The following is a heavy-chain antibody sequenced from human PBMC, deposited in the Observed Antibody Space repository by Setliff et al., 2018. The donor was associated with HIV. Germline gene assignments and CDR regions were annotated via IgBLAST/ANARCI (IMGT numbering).Heavy chain of an antibody. D-gene: IGHD6-19*01. J-gene: IGHJ4*02. Sequence: SETLSLTCTVYGESFSGYYWSWIRQPAGKGLEWIGRIYASGRTNYNPSLKSRVTLSVDTSKNQFSLKVTSVTAADTAVYYCARETRSGWYDLAYWGQGTLVTVSS. CDR1: GESFSGYY. CDR2: IYASGRT. CDR3: ARETRSGWYDLAY. V-gene: IGHV4-4*07.